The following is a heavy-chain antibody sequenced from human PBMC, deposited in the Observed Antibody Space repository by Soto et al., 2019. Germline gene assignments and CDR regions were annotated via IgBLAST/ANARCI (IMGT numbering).Heavy chain of an antibody. CDR3: AIVRPTNNWYSFDV. D-gene: IGHD1-1*01. V-gene: IGHV4-39*01. CDR2: MYYTGTT. Sequence: QLRLQESGPGLVRPSEPLSLTCTVSGGSISSGTSYWGWIRQSPGKGLEWIGSMYYTGTTDYNSSLKSRATISVDMSKNQFSLKLSSVTAADTAVYFCAIVRPTNNWYSFDVWGQGSLVXX. CDR1: GGSISSGTSY. J-gene: IGHJ3*01.